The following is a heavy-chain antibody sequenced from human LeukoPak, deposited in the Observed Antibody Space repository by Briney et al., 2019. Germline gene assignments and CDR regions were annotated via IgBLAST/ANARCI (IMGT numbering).Heavy chain of an antibody. CDR3: AKKKSPVAGPDAFDI. Sequence: GGSLRLSCAASGFTFSSYTMSWVRQAPGKGLEWVSAIIGSGGSTYYTDSVKGRFAISRDNSKNTLYLQMSSLRAEDTAVYYCAKKKSPVAGPDAFDIWGQGTMVTVSS. J-gene: IGHJ3*02. D-gene: IGHD6-19*01. V-gene: IGHV3-23*01. CDR1: GFTFSSYT. CDR2: IIGSGGST.